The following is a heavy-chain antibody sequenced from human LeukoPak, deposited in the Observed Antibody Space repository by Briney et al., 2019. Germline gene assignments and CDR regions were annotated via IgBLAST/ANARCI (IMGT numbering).Heavy chain of an antibody. CDR2: ISSSGSTI. Sequence: TGGSLRLSCAASGFTFSDYYMSWIRQAPGKGLEWVSYISSSGSTIYYADSVKGRFTISRDNAKNSLYLQMNSLRAEDTAVYYCAGYSSGWQAFDYWGQGTLVTVSS. D-gene: IGHD6-19*01. V-gene: IGHV3-11*01. J-gene: IGHJ4*02. CDR1: GFTFSDYY. CDR3: AGYSSGWQAFDY.